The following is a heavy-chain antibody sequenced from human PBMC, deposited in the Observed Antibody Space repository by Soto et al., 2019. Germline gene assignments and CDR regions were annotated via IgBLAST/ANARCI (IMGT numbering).Heavy chain of an antibody. J-gene: IGHJ4*02. CDR3: ARALRTYYYDSSGYYFDY. Sequence: ASVKVSCKASGYTFTSYGISWVRQAPGQGLEWMGWISAYSGNTNYAQKLQGRVTMTTDTSTSTAYMELRSLRSDDTAVYYCARALRTYYYDSSGYYFDYWGLGTLVTVSS. CDR2: ISAYSGNT. CDR1: GYTFTSYG. V-gene: IGHV1-18*01. D-gene: IGHD3-22*01.